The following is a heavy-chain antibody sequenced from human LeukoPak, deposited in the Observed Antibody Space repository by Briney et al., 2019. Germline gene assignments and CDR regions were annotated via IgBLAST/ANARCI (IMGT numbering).Heavy chain of an antibody. D-gene: IGHD3-10*01. CDR3: ARVMVLFDY. CDR1: VGSFSGYC. CDR2: INHSGST. V-gene: IGHV4-34*01. Sequence: SETLSLTCGVYVGSFSGYCWSWIRQPPGKGLEWIGEINHSGSTNYNPSLKSRVTISVDTSKNQFSLKLSSVTAADTAVYYRARVMVLFDYWGQGTLVSVSS. J-gene: IGHJ4*02.